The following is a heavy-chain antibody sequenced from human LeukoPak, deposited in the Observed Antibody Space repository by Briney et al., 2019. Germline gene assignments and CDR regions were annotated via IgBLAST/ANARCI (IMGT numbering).Heavy chain of an antibody. CDR2: IKQDGSAK. CDR1: GFTFSDYW. D-gene: IGHD2-2*01. J-gene: IGHJ4*02. Sequence: GGSLRLSCTASGFTFSDYWMKWVRQAPGKGLGWVANIKQDGSAKYYVDSVKGRFTISRDNAKNSLYLQMDSLRVEDTATYYCARWRGSTSERSDYWGQGTLVTVSS. V-gene: IGHV3-7*01. CDR3: ARWRGSTSERSDY.